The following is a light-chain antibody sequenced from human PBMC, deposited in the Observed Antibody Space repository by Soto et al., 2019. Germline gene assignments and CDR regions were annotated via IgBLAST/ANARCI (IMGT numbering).Light chain of an antibody. CDR2: GAS. J-gene: IGKJ1*01. V-gene: IGKV3-20*01. CDR3: EEYGSSRT. CDR1: QSVGSNY. Sequence: EIVLTQSPGTLSLSPGESVTLSCRASQSVGSNYLAWYQQKPGQAPRLLIYGASNRATGIPDRFSGSGSGTDFTLTISRLEPEDFAVYYCEEYGSSRTFGQGTKVEIE.